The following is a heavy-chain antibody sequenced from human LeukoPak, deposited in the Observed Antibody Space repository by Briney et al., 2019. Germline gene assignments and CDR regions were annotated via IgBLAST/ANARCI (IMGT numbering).Heavy chain of an antibody. D-gene: IGHD2-21*01. J-gene: IGHJ6*02. V-gene: IGHV3-23*01. Sequence: GGSLRLSCAASGFTFSSYAMSWVRQAPGRGLEWVSSISTTGGSTFYADSVKGRITISRDNSRNTLYVQMNSLRPEDTAVYSCAKGRVIDTASSGMDVWGQGTTVIVSS. CDR3: AKGRVIDTASSGMDV. CDR2: ISTTGGST. CDR1: GFTFSSYA.